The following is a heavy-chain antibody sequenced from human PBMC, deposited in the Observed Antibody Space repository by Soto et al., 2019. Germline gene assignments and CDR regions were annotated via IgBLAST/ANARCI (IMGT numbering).Heavy chain of an antibody. J-gene: IGHJ4*02. D-gene: IGHD3-16*01. Sequence: QVQLVQSGAEVKKPGASVKVSCKASGYTFTGYYMHWVRQAPGQGLEWMGWINPNSGGTNYAQKFQGWVTMTRDTSISKAYMELSRLRSDDTAVYYCARGRWGAGDTLGLTDYWGQGTLVTVSS. V-gene: IGHV1-2*04. CDR3: ARGRWGAGDTLGLTDY. CDR2: INPNSGGT. CDR1: GYTFTGYY.